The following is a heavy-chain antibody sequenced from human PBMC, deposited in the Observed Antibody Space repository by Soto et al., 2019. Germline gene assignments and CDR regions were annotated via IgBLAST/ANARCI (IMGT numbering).Heavy chain of an antibody. Sequence: SETLSRTCTASAGTITSYYWYWLRRPPDKKPERMRYLYYSRSTNYNPSLKSRVNVSVDTSKNQFSLKLRSVTAADTAVYYCASLNYDFWSGDSHYAEYFLHWGQGTLVTVS. CDR1: AGTITSYY. V-gene: IGHV4-59*01. CDR2: LYYSRST. J-gene: IGHJ1*01. CDR3: ASLNYDFWSGDSHYAEYFLH. D-gene: IGHD3-3*01.